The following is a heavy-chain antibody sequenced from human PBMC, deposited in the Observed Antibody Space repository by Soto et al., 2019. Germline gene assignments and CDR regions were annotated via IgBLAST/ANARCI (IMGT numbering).Heavy chain of an antibody. J-gene: IGHJ4*02. D-gene: IGHD6-13*01. CDR3: SRAAMGGSSWPFDY. CDR1: GGSISSSNW. CDR2: IYHSGST. V-gene: IGHV4-4*02. Sequence: QVQLQESGPGLVKPSGTLSLTCAVSGGSISSSNWWSWVRQPPGKGLEWIGEIYHSGSTNYNPSLKSRVTTAVDKSKFQFSLKLSSVTAADTAVYYGSRAAMGGSSWPFDYWGQGTLVTVSS.